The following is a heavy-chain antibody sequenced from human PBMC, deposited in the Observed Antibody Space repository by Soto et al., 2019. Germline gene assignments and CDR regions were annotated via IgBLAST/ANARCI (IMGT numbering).Heavy chain of an antibody. CDR2: IYSGNT. Sequence: HVQLQESGPGLVKPSQTLSLTCTVSGGSLSSVGYYWSWVRQHPGKGLEWIGGIYSGNTYYNPSLRSRLTISLHTSKNQFSLRLRPVTAEDTAGYYCAIGTGAGLRPVYFDFWGQGTLVTVSS. D-gene: IGHD1-26*01. CDR1: GGSLSSVGYY. V-gene: IGHV4-31*03. J-gene: IGHJ4*02. CDR3: AIGTGAGLRPVYFDF.